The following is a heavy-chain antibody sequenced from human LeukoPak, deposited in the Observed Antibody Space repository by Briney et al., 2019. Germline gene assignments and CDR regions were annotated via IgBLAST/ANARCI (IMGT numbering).Heavy chain of an antibody. CDR2: ISGSGGRT. Sequence: GASLRLSCAASGFTFSSYAMSWVRQAPGKGLEWVSAISGSGGRTYYADSVKGRFTISRDNSKNTLYLQMNSLRAEDTAVYYCAKGNGIVGATTFDYWGQGTLVTVSS. CDR1: GFTFSSYA. CDR3: AKGNGIVGATTFDY. V-gene: IGHV3-23*01. D-gene: IGHD1-26*01. J-gene: IGHJ4*02.